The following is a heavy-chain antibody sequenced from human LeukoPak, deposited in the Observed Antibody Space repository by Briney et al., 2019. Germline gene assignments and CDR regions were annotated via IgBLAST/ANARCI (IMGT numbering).Heavy chain of an antibody. J-gene: IGHJ6*03. CDR3: ARSGYSSSPLYYYYYYMDV. Sequence: SETLSLTCAVYGGSFRGYYWSWIRQPPGKGLEWIGEINHSGSTNYNPSLKSRVTISVDTSKNQFSLKLSSVTAADTAVYYCARSGYSSSPLYYYYYYMDVWGKGTTVTVSS. V-gene: IGHV4-34*01. CDR1: GGSFRGYY. CDR2: INHSGST. D-gene: IGHD6-13*01.